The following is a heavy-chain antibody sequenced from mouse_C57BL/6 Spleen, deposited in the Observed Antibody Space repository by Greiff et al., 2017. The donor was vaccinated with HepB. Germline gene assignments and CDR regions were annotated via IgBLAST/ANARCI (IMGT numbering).Heavy chain of an antibody. Sequence: QVQLQPSGAELVKPGASVKMSCKASGYTFTSYWITWVKQRPGQGLEWIGDIYPGSGSTNYNEKFKSKATLTVDTSSSTAYMQLSSLTSEDSAVYYCARRGSNYFDYWGQGTTLTVSS. CDR3: ARRGSNYFDY. CDR2: IYPGSGST. J-gene: IGHJ2*01. D-gene: IGHD5-1*01. V-gene: IGHV1-55*01. CDR1: GYTFTSYW.